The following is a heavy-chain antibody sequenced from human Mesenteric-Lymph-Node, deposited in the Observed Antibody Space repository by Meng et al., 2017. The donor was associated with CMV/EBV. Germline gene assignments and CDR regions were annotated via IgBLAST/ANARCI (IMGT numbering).Heavy chain of an antibody. CDR1: GFTFSSYW. V-gene: IGHV3-7*01. Sequence: GESLKISCAASGFTFSSYWMSWVRQAPGKGLEWVANIKKDGYEKYYVDSVKGRFTVSRDNAKSSLYLQMNSLRAEDTAVYHCARDWASLDFWGQGTLVTVSS. CDR2: IKKDGYEK. J-gene: IGHJ4*02. D-gene: IGHD3-16*01. CDR3: ARDWASLDF.